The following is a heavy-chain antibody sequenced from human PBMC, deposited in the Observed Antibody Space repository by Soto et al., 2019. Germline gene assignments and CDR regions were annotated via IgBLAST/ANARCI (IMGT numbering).Heavy chain of an antibody. D-gene: IGHD3-3*01. CDR1: GFTFSNAW. V-gene: IGHV3-15*01. J-gene: IGHJ4*02. CDR3: TTDTRSALLRFLEWLPDDFDY. Sequence: GGSLRLSCAASGFTFSNAWVSWVRQAPGKGLEWVGRIKSKTDGGTTDYAAPVKGRFTISRDASKNTLYLQMNSLKTEDTAVYYCTTDTRSALLRFLEWLPDDFDYWGQGTLVTVSS. CDR2: IKSKTDGGTT.